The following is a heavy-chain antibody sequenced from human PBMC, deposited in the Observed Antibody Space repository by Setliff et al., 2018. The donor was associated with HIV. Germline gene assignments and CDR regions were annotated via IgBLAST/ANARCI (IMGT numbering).Heavy chain of an antibody. CDR2: INHSGST. CDR1: GGSFSGYY. V-gene: IGHV4-34*01. J-gene: IGHJ4*02. CDR3: ARQMTIPGVAVTPVDY. D-gene: IGHD3-3*01. Sequence: ASETLSLTCAAYGGSFSGYYWSWIRQPPGKGLEWIGTINHSGSTNYNPSLKSRVTISVDTSKTQFSLKLTSVTAADTAVYYCARQMTIPGVAVTPVDYWGQGTLVTVSS.